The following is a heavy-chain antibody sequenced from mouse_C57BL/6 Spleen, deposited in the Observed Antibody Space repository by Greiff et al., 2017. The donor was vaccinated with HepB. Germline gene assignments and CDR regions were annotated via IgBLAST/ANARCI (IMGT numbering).Heavy chain of an antibody. CDR3: TTPRDYDGYYNYAMDY. CDR2: IDPEDGDT. J-gene: IGHJ4*01. D-gene: IGHD2-3*01. CDR1: GFNIKDYY. V-gene: IGHV14-1*01. Sequence: VQLQQSGAELVRPGASVKLSCTASGFNIKDYYMHWVKQRPEQGLEWIGRIDPEDGDTEYAPKFQGKATMTADTSSNTAYLQRSSLTSEDTAVYYCTTPRDYDGYYNYAMDYWGQGTSVTVSS.